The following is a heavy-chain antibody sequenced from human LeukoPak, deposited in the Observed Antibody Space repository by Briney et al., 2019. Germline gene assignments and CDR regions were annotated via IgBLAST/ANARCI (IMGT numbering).Heavy chain of an antibody. CDR1: GGSISSYY. J-gene: IGHJ6*02. D-gene: IGHD6-19*01. V-gene: IGHV4-59*01. Sequence: SETLSLTCTVSGGSISSYYWSWIRQPPGKGLEWIGYIYYSGSTNYNPSLKSRVTISVDTSKNQFSLKLSSVTAADTAVYYCARDYLPPPRKYSSGRSGYYYYGMDVWGQGTTVTVSS. CDR3: ARDYLPPPRKYSSGRSGYYYYGMDV. CDR2: IYYSGST.